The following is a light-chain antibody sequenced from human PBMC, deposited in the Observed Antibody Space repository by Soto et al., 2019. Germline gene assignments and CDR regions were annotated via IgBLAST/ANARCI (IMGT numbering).Light chain of an antibody. CDR2: DAS. V-gene: IGKV3-11*01. Sequence: EIVLTQSPATLSLSPGERATLSCRASQSVSSFLAWYQQKPGQAHRLLIYDASNRATGIPARFSGSGYRTVFTLTISILEPEDFAVYYCQQRSNPLTFGGGTKVEIK. J-gene: IGKJ4*01. CDR3: QQRSNPLT. CDR1: QSVSSF.